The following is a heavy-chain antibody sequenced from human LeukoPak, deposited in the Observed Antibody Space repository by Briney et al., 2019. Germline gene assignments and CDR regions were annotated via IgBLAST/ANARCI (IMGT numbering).Heavy chain of an antibody. CDR2: INSGGDDI. J-gene: IGHJ4*02. CDR1: GFTFSLYA. CDR3: ARDTIQPGLIDD. D-gene: IGHD2-2*01. V-gene: IGHV3-21*05. Sequence: GGSLRLSCAASGFTFSLYAMNWVRQAPGKGLEWISYINSGGDDIHYAASVRGRFTISRADARNTLYLQLSSLRAEDTAVYYCARDTIQPGLIDDWGQGTLVTVSS.